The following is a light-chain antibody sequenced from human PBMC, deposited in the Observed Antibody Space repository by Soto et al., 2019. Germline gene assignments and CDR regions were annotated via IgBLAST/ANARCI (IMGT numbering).Light chain of an antibody. CDR1: SSNIGAGFD. V-gene: IGLV1-40*01. CDR3: STWDASLSGRV. J-gene: IGLJ3*02. CDR2: GNS. Sequence: QSALTQPPSVSGAPGQRVTISCTGSSSNIGAGFDVHWYHQIAGTAPKLLIYGNSNRPSGVPDRFSGSKSGTSASLAINGLRSEDEADYYCSTWDASLSGRVFGGGTKLTVL.